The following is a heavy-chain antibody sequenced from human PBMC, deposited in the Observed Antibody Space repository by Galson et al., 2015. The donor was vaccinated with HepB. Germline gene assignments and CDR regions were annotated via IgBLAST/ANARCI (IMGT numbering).Heavy chain of an antibody. D-gene: IGHD3-22*01. V-gene: IGHV3-48*01. CDR1: GFTFSSYS. J-gene: IGHJ3*02. Sequence: SLRLSCAASGFTFSSYSMNWVRQAPGKGLEWVSYISSSSSTIYYADSVKGRFTISRDNAKNSLYLQMNSLRAEDTAVYYCAGAMIVGVKDGLGAFDIWGQGTMVTVSS. CDR2: ISSSSSTI. CDR3: AGAMIVGVKDGLGAFDI.